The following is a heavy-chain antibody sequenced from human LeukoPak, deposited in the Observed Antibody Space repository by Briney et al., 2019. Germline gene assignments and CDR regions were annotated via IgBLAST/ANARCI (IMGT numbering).Heavy chain of an antibody. D-gene: IGHD3-10*01. CDR2: ISGSGGST. V-gene: IGHV3-23*01. CDR1: GFTFSSYA. Sequence: PGGSLRLSCAASGFTFSSYAMSWVRQAPGKGLEWFSAISGSGGSTYYADSVKGRFTISRDNSENTLYLQMNSLRAEDTAVYYCAKEREYGSGSYYDYWGQGTLVTVSP. J-gene: IGHJ4*02. CDR3: AKEREYGSGSYYDY.